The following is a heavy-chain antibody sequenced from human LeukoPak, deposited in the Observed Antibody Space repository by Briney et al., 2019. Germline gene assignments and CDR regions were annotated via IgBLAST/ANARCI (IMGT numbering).Heavy chain of an antibody. CDR2: IYYSGNT. D-gene: IGHD6-6*01. CDR1: GGSISSGDYY. CDR3: ARVVGYSSSSSYYYYYMDV. J-gene: IGHJ6*03. Sequence: SETLSLTCTISGGSISSGDYYWSWIRQPPGKGLEWIGYIYYSGNTYYNPSLKSRVTISVDTSKNQFSLKLSSVTAADTAVYYCARVVGYSSSSSYYYYYMDVWGEGTTVTVSS. V-gene: IGHV4-30-4*08.